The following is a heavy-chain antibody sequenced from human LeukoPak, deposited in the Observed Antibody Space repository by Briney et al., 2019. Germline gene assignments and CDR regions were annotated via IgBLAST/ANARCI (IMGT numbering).Heavy chain of an antibody. Sequence: ASVKVSCKASGYTFTSYYMHWVRQAPGQGLEWMGWINPNSGGTNYAQKFQGRFTMTRDTSISTAYMQLSRLRSDDTAVYYCAREGDYYWFDPWGQGTLVTVSS. D-gene: IGHD2-21*02. V-gene: IGHV1-2*02. J-gene: IGHJ5*02. CDR3: AREGDYYWFDP. CDR1: GYTFTSYY. CDR2: INPNSGGT.